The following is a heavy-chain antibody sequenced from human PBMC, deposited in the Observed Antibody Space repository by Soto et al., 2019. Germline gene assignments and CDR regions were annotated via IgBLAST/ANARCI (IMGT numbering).Heavy chain of an antibody. Sequence: ALVKLSCKAAGWSLSSDAVGWVRQAPGQGLEWMGWINPNSGSTNYAQKFQGRVTMTRDTSISTAYMELSRLRSDDTAVYYCARDAKGFDYWGQGTLVTVSS. CDR2: INPNSGST. J-gene: IGHJ4*02. CDR3: ARDAKGFDY. V-gene: IGHV1-2*02. CDR1: GWSLSSDA.